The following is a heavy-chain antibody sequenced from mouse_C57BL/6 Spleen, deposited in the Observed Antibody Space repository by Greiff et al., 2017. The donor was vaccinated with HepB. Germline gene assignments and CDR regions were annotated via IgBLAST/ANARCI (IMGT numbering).Heavy chain of an antibody. V-gene: IGHV5-4*01. Sequence: EVHLVESGGGLVKPGGSLKLSCAASGFTFSSYAMSWVRQTPEKRLEWVATISDGGSYTYYPDNVKGRFTISRDNAKNNLYLQMSHLKSEDTAMYYCAREEDGYYSDYWGQGTTLTVSS. CDR3: AREEDGYYSDY. CDR2: ISDGGSYT. CDR1: GFTFSSYA. J-gene: IGHJ2*01. D-gene: IGHD2-3*01.